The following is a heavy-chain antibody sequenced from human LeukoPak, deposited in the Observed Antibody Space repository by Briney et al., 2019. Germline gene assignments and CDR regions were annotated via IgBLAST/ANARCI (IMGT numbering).Heavy chain of an antibody. D-gene: IGHD3-10*01. Sequence: SETLSLTCGVFGESLGGYYWTWTRQPPGKGLEWIGEISHTGIPNYNASLKSRVTISVDTSKKQFSLRLTSVTAADTAVYYCARANMVRGGFLDLWGRGTLVTVSS. CDR3: ARANMVRGGFLDL. CDR1: GESLGGYY. J-gene: IGHJ2*01. CDR2: ISHTGIP. V-gene: IGHV4-34*01.